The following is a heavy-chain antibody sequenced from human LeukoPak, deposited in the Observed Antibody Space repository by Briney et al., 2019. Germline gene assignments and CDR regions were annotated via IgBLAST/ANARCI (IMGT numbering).Heavy chain of an antibody. CDR1: GFTFNNAW. J-gene: IGHJ4*02. Sequence: MTGGSLRLSCAASGFTFNNAWMSWVRQAPGKGLEWVGRIKTKTDGGTADYAAPVEGRFTISRDDSKNTLYLQMNSLKIEDTAVYYCTAGRGDSSGYYYDYWGQGTLVTVSS. V-gene: IGHV3-15*05. CDR2: IKTKTDGGTA. CDR3: TAGRGDSSGYYYDY. D-gene: IGHD3-22*01.